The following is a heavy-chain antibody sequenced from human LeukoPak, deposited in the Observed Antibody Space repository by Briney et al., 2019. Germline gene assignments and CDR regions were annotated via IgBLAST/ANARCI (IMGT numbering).Heavy chain of an antibody. CDR3: ARDRDDSSGPGDY. D-gene: IGHD3-22*01. Sequence: GGPLRLSCAASGFTFSSYAMHWVRQAPGKGLEYVSAISSNGGSTYYANSVKGRFTISRDNSKNTLYLQMGSLRAEDMAVYYCARDRDDSSGPGDYWGQGTLVTVSS. V-gene: IGHV3-64*01. CDR1: GFTFSSYA. J-gene: IGHJ4*02. CDR2: ISSNGGST.